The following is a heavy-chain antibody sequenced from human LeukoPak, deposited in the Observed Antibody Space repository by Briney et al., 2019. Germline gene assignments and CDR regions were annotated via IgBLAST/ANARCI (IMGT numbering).Heavy chain of an antibody. Sequence: GASVKVSCKTSGYTFTSYDINWVRQSTGQGLERMGCINPNSGNTGYAQKFQGRVTMTRNTSISTAYIELSSLSPEDTAVYYSARGLGEWLRQKRYYYYYMDVWGKGTTVTVSS. CDR1: GYTFTSYD. V-gene: IGHV1-8*01. CDR3: ARGLGEWLRQKRYYYYYMDV. J-gene: IGHJ6*03. D-gene: IGHD5-12*01. CDR2: INPNSGNT.